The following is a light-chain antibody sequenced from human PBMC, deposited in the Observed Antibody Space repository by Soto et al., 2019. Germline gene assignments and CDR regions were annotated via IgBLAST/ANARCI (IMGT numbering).Light chain of an antibody. CDR1: QSISGW. CDR3: QQYHTYSPVT. Sequence: DIPMTQSPSTLSASVGDRVTITCRASQSISGWLAWYQQKPGKAPKLLINKASDLESGVPSRFSGSGSGTEFTLTISRLQPEDFATYYCQQYHTYSPVTFGGGTKVEIK. J-gene: IGKJ4*01. V-gene: IGKV1-5*03. CDR2: KAS.